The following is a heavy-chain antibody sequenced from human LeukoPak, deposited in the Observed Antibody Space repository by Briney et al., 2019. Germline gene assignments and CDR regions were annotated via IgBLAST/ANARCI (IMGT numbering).Heavy chain of an antibody. V-gene: IGHV3-30*02. CDR2: IQFHGGDI. CDR3: ARDTTNYDILTDYYYGPTDY. J-gene: IGHJ4*02. Sequence: GGSLRLSCAASGFTFTNSGMHCVRQAPGRGLEWVAFIQFHGGDIFYADSVEGRFTISRDNSKNTLYLQMNSLRAEDTAVYYCARDTTNYDILTDYYYGPTDYWGQGTLVTVSP. CDR1: GFTFTNSG. D-gene: IGHD3-9*01.